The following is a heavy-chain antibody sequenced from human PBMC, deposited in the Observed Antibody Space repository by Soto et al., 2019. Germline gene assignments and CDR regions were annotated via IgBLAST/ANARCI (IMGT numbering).Heavy chain of an antibody. D-gene: IGHD6-19*01. J-gene: IGHJ4*02. CDR3: SHGSGWVFDY. CDR2: IYWNDNE. CDR1: GFSLRDYAVG. Sequence: QITLKESGPTLVKPTQTLTLTCTFSGFSLRDYAVGVGWIRQPPGKALEWLSFIYWNDNEYYSPSLRSRLTISKDNSKNQVVLTMTHMDPVDTATYYCSHGSGWVFDYRGQGTLVTVSS. V-gene: IGHV2-5*01.